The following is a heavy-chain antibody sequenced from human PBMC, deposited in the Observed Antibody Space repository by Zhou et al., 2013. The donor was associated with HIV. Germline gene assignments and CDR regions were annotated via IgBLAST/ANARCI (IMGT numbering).Heavy chain of an antibody. CDR2: IIPMFGTV. CDR1: GGSFSSYA. CDR3: ARSAFYGDQDYHYSDVMDV. Sequence: QVQLVQSGAEVKKPGSSVKVSCKTSGGSFSSYAMNWVRQAPGQGLEWMGRIIPMFGTVNYTQKLQGRVTITADESTKTAYTELSSLRSEDTAIYYCARSAFYGDQDYHYSDVMDVWGQGTTVIVSS. V-gene: IGHV1-69*13. J-gene: IGHJ6*01. D-gene: IGHD4-17*01.